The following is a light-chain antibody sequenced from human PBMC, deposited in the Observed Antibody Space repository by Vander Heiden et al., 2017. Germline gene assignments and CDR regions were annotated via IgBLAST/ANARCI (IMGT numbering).Light chain of an antibody. CDR3: GTWDSSLSAVV. CDR1: SSNIGNNY. CDR2: ENN. Sequence: QSVLTQPPSVSAAPRQKVTIPCSGSSSNIGNNYVSWYQQLPGTAPKLLIYENNKRRSGIPDRFSGSKYGTSATLGITGLQTGDEADYYCGTWDSSLSAVVFGGGTKLTVL. V-gene: IGLV1-51*02. J-gene: IGLJ2*01.